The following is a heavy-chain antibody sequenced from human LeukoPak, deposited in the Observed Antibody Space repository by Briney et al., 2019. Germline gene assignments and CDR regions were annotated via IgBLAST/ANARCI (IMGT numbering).Heavy chain of an antibody. CDR2: INPNSGGT. CDR3: ARVKSDASYSSGWYEKFDY. CDR1: GYTFTGYY. Sequence: ASVKVSCKASGYTFTGYYMHWVRQAPGQGLEWMGWINPNSGGTNYAQKFQGRVTMTRDTSISTAYMELSRLRSDDTAVYYCARVKSDASYSSGWYEKFDYWGQGTLVTVSS. D-gene: IGHD6-19*01. J-gene: IGHJ4*02. V-gene: IGHV1-2*02.